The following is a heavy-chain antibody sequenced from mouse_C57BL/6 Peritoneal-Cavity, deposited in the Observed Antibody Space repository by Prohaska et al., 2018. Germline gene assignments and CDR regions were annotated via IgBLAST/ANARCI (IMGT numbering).Heavy chain of an antibody. V-gene: IGHV4-1*01. CDR3: ARPMGLDWYFDV. Sequence: GCLVQPGGSLELSCSALGIDFRRYWMNLVRRAPGKGLEWIGEINTDSSTIKYATSIKEKFIISRDNDKNTLYLQMSKVRSEDTAIYYCARPMGLDWYFDVWGTGTTVTVSS. J-gene: IGHJ1*03. CDR1: GIDFRRYW. CDR2: INTDSSTI. D-gene: IGHD1-1*02.